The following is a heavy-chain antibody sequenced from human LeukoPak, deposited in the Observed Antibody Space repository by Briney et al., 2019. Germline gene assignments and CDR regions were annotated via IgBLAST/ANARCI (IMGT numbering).Heavy chain of an antibody. CDR1: GFTSSSYA. V-gene: IGHV3-23*01. CDR3: AKDLGGRNYYGSGSYYYMDV. D-gene: IGHD3-10*01. CDR2: ISGSGGST. J-gene: IGHJ6*04. Sequence: GGSLRLSCAASGFTSSSYAMSWVRQAPGKGLEWVSAISGSGGSTYYADSVKGRFTISRDNSKNTLYLQMNSLRAEDTAVYYCAKDLGGRNYYGSGSYYYMDVWGKGTTVTVSS.